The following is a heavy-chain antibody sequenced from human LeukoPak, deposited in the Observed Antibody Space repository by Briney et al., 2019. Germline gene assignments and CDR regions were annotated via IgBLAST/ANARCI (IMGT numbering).Heavy chain of an antibody. J-gene: IGHJ4*02. D-gene: IGHD2-2*01. Sequence: GALRLSCAASGLSFNTYSMSWVRQAPGKGLEWVSSISDNSYWIYYSDSVEGRFTISRDNAKNSLYLQMNSLRVEDTAVYYCANHFACGSTSCPPFDSWGQGTLVTVSS. CDR2: ISDNSYWI. CDR3: ANHFACGSTSCPPFDS. CDR1: GLSFNTYS. V-gene: IGHV3-21*01.